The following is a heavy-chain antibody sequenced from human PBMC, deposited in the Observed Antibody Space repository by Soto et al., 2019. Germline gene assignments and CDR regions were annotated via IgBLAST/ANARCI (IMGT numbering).Heavy chain of an antibody. Sequence: AGGSLRLSCAASGFTFSSYAMSWVRQAPGKGLEWVSAISGSGGSTYYADSVKGRFTISRDNSKNTLYLQMNSLRAEDTAVYYCAKDLERVAVGRLDYWGQGTLVTVSS. D-gene: IGHD3-3*01. CDR2: ISGSGGST. CDR1: GFTFSSYA. CDR3: AKDLERVAVGRLDY. V-gene: IGHV3-23*01. J-gene: IGHJ4*02.